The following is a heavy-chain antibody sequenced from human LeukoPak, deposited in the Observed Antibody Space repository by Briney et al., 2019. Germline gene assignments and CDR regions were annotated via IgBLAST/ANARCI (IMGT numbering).Heavy chain of an antibody. J-gene: IGHJ4*01. CDR1: GWRFTRYW. CDR3: ARGLHYDSSGYFAAF. D-gene: IGHD3-22*01. Sequence: GAALQISFKASGWRFTRYWIGWGRPKPGKGGGWGGIVYPGDSDTIYSPSFQGQATISADRSITTAYLELYSLKASDTATYFCARGLHYDSSGYFAAFWGRGTLVTVSS. V-gene: IGHV5-51*01. CDR2: VYPGDSDT.